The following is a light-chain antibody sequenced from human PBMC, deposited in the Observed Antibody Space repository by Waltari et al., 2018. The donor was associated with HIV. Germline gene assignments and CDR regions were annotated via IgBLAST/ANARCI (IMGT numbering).Light chain of an antibody. CDR3: ATWDDALSGPV. Sequence: QSVLTQPPSASGTPGQRVIISCSGNSSNIGSNTVTWYQQFSGAAPTLLIYSNNQRPSAVPDRFSGSKSGSAASLAISGLKSEDEADYHCATWDDALSGPVFGAGTKLTV. V-gene: IGLV1-44*01. J-gene: IGLJ3*02. CDR2: SNN. CDR1: SSNIGSNT.